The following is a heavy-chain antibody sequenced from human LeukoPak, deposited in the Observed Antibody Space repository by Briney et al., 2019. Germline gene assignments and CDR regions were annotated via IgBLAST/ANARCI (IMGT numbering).Heavy chain of an antibody. CDR2: ISYDGSNK. CDR3: ARDVGYPNSYFDY. CDR1: GFTFSSYA. Sequence: PGGSLRLSCAASGFTFSSYAMHWVRQAPGKGLEWVAVISYDGSNKYYADSVKGRFTISRDNSKNTLYLQMNSLRAEDTAVYYCARDVGYPNSYFDYWGQGTLVTVSS. J-gene: IGHJ4*02. D-gene: IGHD3-16*02. V-gene: IGHV3-30-3*01.